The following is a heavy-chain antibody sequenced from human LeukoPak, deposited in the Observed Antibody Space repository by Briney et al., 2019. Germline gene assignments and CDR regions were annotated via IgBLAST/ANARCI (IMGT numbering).Heavy chain of an antibody. CDR2: IRNKANRYTT. D-gene: IGHD5-12*01. J-gene: IGHJ4*02. CDR3: ARGGVVATTIFDY. CDR1: GFTFNDHY. V-gene: IGHV3-72*01. Sequence: GGSLRLSCVASGFTFNDHYMDWVRQAPGKGLEWVGRIRNKANRYTTEYAASVKGRFTISRDDSKNSVSLQMNSLKTEDTAVYYCARGGVVATTIFDYWGQGILVIVSS.